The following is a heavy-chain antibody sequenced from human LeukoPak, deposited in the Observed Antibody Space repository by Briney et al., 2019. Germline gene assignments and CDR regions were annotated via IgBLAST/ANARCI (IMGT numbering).Heavy chain of an antibody. V-gene: IGHV1-69*13. CDR2: IIPIFGTA. CDR3: ARDLRDGYNYEGIGWFDP. J-gene: IGHJ5*02. CDR1: GGTFSSYA. Sequence: SVKVSCKASGGTFSSYAISWVRQAPGQGLEWKGGIIPIFGTANYAQKFQGRVTITADESTSTAYMELSSLRSEDTAVYYCARDLRDGYNYEGIGWFDPWGQGTLVTVSS. D-gene: IGHD5-24*01.